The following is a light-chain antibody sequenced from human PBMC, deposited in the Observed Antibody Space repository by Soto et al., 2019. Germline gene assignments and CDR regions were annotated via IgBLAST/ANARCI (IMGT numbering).Light chain of an antibody. J-gene: IGLJ1*01. CDR1: SSDVGSNNR. Sequence: QSVLTQPPSVSGSPGQSVTISCTGTSSDVGSNNRVSWYQQPPGTAPKLIIYEVSIRPSGVPDRFSGSKSGNTASLTISGLRAEDEADYYCTSYTSSTTPCVFGTGTKVTVL. V-gene: IGLV2-18*02. CDR3: TSYTSSTTPCV. CDR2: EVS.